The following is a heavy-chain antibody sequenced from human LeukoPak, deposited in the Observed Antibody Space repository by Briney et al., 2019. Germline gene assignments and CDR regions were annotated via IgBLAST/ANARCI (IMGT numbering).Heavy chain of an antibody. CDR3: ARVSSSWYQDWYFDL. CDR1: GGSISSYY. D-gene: IGHD6-13*01. CDR2: IDTSGNT. V-gene: IGHV4-4*07. Sequence: PSETLSLTCTVSGGSISSYYWSWIRQPAGKGLEWIGRIDTSGNTNYKPSLKSRVTMTVDTSKNQFSLKLNSVTAADTAVYYCARVSSSWYQDWYFDLWGRGTLVTVSS. J-gene: IGHJ2*01.